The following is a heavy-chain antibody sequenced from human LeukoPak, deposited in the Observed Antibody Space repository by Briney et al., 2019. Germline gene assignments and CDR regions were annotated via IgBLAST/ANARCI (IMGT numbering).Heavy chain of an antibody. V-gene: IGHV3-15*01. J-gene: IGHJ4*02. CDR3: TKDHASGSYYFDY. CDR2: IKSKTDGGSI. D-gene: IGHD3-10*01. Sequence: PGGSLRLSCAASGFTFSNTWMSWVRQAPGKGLEWVGRIKSKTDGGSIDYAAPVKGRFTISRDDSKNTLYLQMNSLKSEDIAVYYCTKDHASGSYYFDYWGQGTLVTVSS. CDR1: GFTFSNTW.